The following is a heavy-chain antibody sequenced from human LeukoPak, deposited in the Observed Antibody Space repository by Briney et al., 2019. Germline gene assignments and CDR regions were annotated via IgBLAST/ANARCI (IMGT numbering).Heavy chain of an antibody. D-gene: IGHD2-15*01. Sequence: AGGSLRLSCAASGFTFSSYGMHWDRQAPGKGLEWVAVISYDGSNKYYADSVKGRFTISRDNSKNTLYLQMNSLRAEDTAVYYCAKDLSPGALTTPDYWGQGTLVTVSS. CDR1: GFTFSSYG. CDR3: AKDLSPGALTTPDY. V-gene: IGHV3-30*18. J-gene: IGHJ4*02. CDR2: ISYDGSNK.